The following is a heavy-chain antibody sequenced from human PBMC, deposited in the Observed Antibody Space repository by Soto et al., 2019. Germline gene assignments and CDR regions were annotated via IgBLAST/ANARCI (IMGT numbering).Heavy chain of an antibody. CDR2: IIPILGIA. V-gene: IGHV1-69*04. Sequence: SVKVSCKASGGTFSSYTISWVRQAPGQGLEWMGRIIPILGIANYAQKFQGRVTITADKSTSTAYMELSSLRSEDTAVYYCARDWMGGIDDILTGSLNYYYGLDVWGHGTTVTVSS. J-gene: IGHJ6*02. D-gene: IGHD3-9*01. CDR3: ARDWMGGIDDILTGSLNYYYGLDV. CDR1: GGTFSSYT.